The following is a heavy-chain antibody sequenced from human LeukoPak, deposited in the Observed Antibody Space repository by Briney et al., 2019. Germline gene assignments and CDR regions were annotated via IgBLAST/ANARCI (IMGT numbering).Heavy chain of an antibody. CDR2: IHYTGTT. D-gene: IGHD1-26*01. J-gene: IGHJ3*02. Sequence: SQTLSLTCTVSGGSINSHYWSWIRQPPGKGLEWIGDIHYTGTTKYNPSVKSRVTISIDTSKNQFSLELSSVTATDTAVYFCATNRVGTYDRPFDIWGQGTMVTVSS. V-gene: IGHV4-59*08. CDR3: ATNRVGTYDRPFDI. CDR1: GGSINSHY.